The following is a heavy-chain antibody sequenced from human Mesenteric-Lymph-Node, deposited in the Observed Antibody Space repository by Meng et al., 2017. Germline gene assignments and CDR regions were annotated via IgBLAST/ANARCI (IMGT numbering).Heavy chain of an antibody. V-gene: IGHV3-15*01. CDR1: GFTFNRAW. CDR3: ATIGGYCSGGSCYSVDYYYYYGMDV. J-gene: IGHJ6*02. CDR2: IKNYIDGKTT. D-gene: IGHD2-15*01. Sequence: GESLKISCAASGFTFNRAWMTWVRQAPGKGLEWVGRIKNYIDGKTTEYAAPVKGRFTISRDDSENMLYLQMDNLKTEDTAVYYCATIGGYCSGGSCYSVDYYYYYGMDVWGQGTTVTVSS.